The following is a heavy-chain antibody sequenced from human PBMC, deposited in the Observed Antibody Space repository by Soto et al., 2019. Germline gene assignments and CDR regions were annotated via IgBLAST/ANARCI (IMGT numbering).Heavy chain of an antibody. D-gene: IGHD4-17*01. Sequence: SETLSLTCTVSGGSISSYYWSWIRQPPGKGLEWIGYIYYSGSTNYTPSLKSRVTISVVTSKNQFSLKLSSVTSADTAVYYCARSDYGEARGITWGQGTLVTVSS. J-gene: IGHJ5*02. CDR1: GGSISSYY. CDR2: IYYSGST. CDR3: ARSDYGEARGIT. V-gene: IGHV4-59*08.